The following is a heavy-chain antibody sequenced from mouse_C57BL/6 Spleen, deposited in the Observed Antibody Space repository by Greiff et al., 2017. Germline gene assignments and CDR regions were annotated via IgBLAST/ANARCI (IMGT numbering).Heavy chain of an antibody. CDR2: ISYSGST. CDR1: GYSIPSDY. J-gene: IGHJ2*01. D-gene: IGHD4-1*01. Sequence: ASGPGLAKPSQTLSLTCSVTGYSIPSDYWNWIRKFPGNKLEYMGYISYSGSTYYNPSLKSRISITRDTSKNQYYLQLNSVTTEDTATYYCARSHWDYFDYWGQGTTLTVSS. CDR3: ARSHWDYFDY. V-gene: IGHV3-8*01.